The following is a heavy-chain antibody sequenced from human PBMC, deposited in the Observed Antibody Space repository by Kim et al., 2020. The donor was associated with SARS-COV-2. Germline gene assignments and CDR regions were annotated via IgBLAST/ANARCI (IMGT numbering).Heavy chain of an antibody. CDR2: IGTNGETV. Sequence: GGSLRLSCAASGFTFSTSAMSWVRQAPGKGLEWVSDIGTNGETVHYSAFVKGRFTISRDNSKSTLYLQMNSLGAEDTALYYCAKMGTIGWCHFDRWGHGALVTVSS. J-gene: IGHJ5*02. D-gene: IGHD6-19*01. CDR1: GFTFSTSA. V-gene: IGHV3-23*01. CDR3: AKMGTIGWCHFDR.